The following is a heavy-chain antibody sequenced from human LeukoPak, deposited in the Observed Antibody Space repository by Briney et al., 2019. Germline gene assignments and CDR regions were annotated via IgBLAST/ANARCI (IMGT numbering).Heavy chain of an antibody. Sequence: GASVKVSCKASEYTFTSYYLHWVRQAPGQGLEWLGIINPSDGNTVYAQKFQGRVTMSWDMSTSSVYVELSSLRSEDTAVYYCARDGYSGYDYDAFDVWGQGTMVTVSS. CDR3: ARDGYSGYDYDAFDV. V-gene: IGHV1-46*01. D-gene: IGHD5-12*01. CDR2: INPSDGNT. J-gene: IGHJ3*01. CDR1: EYTFTSYY.